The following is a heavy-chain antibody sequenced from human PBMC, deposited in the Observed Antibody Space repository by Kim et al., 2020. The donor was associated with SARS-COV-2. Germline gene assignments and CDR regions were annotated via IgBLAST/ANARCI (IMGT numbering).Heavy chain of an antibody. J-gene: IGHJ4*02. Sequence: GGSLRLSCAASGFTFSTYAMSWVRQAPGKGLQWVSGITGGVGATVYADSVRGRFTISRDNSKNTLYLQMNSLRAEDTAVYYCVKDAMGPPTLLHWIYFDYWGQGALVTVSS. CDR1: GFTFSTYA. CDR2: ITGGVGAT. CDR3: VKDAMGPPTLLHWIYFDY. V-gene: IGHV3-23*01. D-gene: IGHD1-26*01.